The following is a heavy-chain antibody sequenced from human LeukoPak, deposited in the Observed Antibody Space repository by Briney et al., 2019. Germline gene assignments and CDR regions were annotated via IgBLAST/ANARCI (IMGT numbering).Heavy chain of an antibody. CDR3: AKALSGYFDY. CDR2: ISASGTST. D-gene: IGHD3-22*01. CDR1: GFKFTSSA. Sequence: GGSLRLSCAVSGFKFTSSATSWVRQAPGKGLEWVSTISASGTSTYYADSAKGRFTISRDNSKDTLYLQMNSLRAEDTAVYYCAKALSGYFDYWGPGTLVTVSS. J-gene: IGHJ4*02. V-gene: IGHV3-23*01.